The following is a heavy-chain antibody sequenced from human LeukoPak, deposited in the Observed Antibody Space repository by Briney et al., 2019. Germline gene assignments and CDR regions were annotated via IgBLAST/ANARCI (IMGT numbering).Heavy chain of an antibody. Sequence: GSSVKVSCKASGGTFSSYAISWVRQAPGQGLEWMGGIIPIFGTANYAQKFQGRVTITADESTSTAYMELSSLRSEDTAVYYCARVVIDFGVVIPHYSPNYYYGMDVWGQGTTVTASS. CDR2: IIPIFGTA. D-gene: IGHD3-3*01. V-gene: IGHV1-69*01. CDR3: ARVVIDFGVVIPHYSPNYYYGMDV. J-gene: IGHJ6*02. CDR1: GGTFSSYA.